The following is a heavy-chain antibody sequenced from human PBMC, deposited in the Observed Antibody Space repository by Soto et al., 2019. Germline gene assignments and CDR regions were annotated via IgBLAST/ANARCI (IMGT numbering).Heavy chain of an antibody. J-gene: IGHJ6*02. D-gene: IGHD6-13*01. Sequence: GGSLRLSCAASGFTFSSYAMHWVRQAPGKGLEWVAVISYDGSNKYYADSVKGRFTISRDNSKNTLYLQMNSLRAEDTAVYYCARDQARDSHSSSWYGLGTRYYYYYGMDVWGQGTTVTVS. CDR1: GFTFSSYA. CDR3: ARDQARDSHSSSWYGLGTRYYYYYGMDV. V-gene: IGHV3-30-3*01. CDR2: ISYDGSNK.